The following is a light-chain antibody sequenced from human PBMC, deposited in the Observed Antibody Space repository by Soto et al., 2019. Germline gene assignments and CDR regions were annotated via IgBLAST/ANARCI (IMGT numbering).Light chain of an antibody. CDR2: GAS. CDR3: QQYTNWPPWT. V-gene: IGKV3-20*01. CDR1: QSVSGSY. J-gene: IGKJ1*01. Sequence: ENVLTQSPGTLSLSPGERATLSCRASQSVSGSYLAWYQQKPGQAPRLLIYGASSRATGIPDRFSGSGSGTDFTLTISRLEPEDFAVYYCQQYTNWPPWTFGRGTKVDIK.